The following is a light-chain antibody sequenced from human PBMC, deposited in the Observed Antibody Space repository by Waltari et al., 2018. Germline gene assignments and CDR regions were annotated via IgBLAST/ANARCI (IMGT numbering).Light chain of an antibody. CDR2: GAS. Sequence: EIVMTQSPATLSVSPGERATLSCRASRIVSSNLAWYQQKPGQAPRLLIYGASTRATGIPARFSGSGSGTEFTLTISSLQSEDFAVYYCQQYNNWKFTFGPGTKVDIK. CDR3: QQYNNWKFT. CDR1: RIVSSN. V-gene: IGKV3-15*01. J-gene: IGKJ3*01.